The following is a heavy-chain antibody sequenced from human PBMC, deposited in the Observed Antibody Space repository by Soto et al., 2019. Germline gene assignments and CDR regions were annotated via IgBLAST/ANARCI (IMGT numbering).Heavy chain of an antibody. V-gene: IGHV3-23*01. CDR3: AKENGYSSSWFEFDY. Sequence: HPGGSLRLSCAASGFTFSSYGMSWVRQAPGKGLEWVSSIGSSGYSTYYADSVKGRFTISRDNSKNTLYLQMNSLRAEDTAVYYCAKENGYSSSWFEFDYWGQGTLVTGSS. CDR1: GFTFSSYG. CDR2: IGSSGYST. D-gene: IGHD6-13*01. J-gene: IGHJ4*02.